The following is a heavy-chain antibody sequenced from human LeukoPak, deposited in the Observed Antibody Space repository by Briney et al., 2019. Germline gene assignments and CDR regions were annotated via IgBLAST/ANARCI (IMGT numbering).Heavy chain of an antibody. CDR1: GFTFRNYG. CDR3: AKEVAKIVAWDS. V-gene: IGHV3-30*18. Sequence: GGSLRVSCAASGFTFRNYGMHWVRQAPGNGLEWVAVISDDASGTNYANSVKGRFTISRDNSKNTLYLEMSSLRVEDTALYYCAKEVAKIVAWDSWGQGTLVTVSS. J-gene: IGHJ4*02. D-gene: IGHD3-22*01. CDR2: ISDDASGT.